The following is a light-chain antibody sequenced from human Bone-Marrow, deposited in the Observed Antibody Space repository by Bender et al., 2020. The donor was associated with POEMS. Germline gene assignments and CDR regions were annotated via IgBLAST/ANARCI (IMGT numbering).Light chain of an antibody. Sequence: QSVLTQPASVSGSPGQSISISCTGTSSDVGGYDYVSWYHQDPGKAPKLMISDVSNRPSGISNRFSGSKSGNTASLTISELQPEDESTYYCASYTSSNTLIFGGGTTVTVL. J-gene: IGLJ2*01. CDR3: ASYTSSNTLI. V-gene: IGLV2-14*03. CDR1: SSDVGGYDY. CDR2: DVS.